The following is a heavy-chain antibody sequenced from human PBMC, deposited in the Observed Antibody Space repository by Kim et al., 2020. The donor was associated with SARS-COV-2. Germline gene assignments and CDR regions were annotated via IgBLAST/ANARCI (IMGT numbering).Heavy chain of an antibody. D-gene: IGHD3-22*01. Sequence: KGRFTISRDNSKNTLYLQMNSLRAEDTAVYYCAKNAYYYDSSGYYRWYFDLWCRGTLVTVSS. CDR3: AKNAYYYDSSGYYRWYFDL. V-gene: IGHV3-33*06. J-gene: IGHJ2*01.